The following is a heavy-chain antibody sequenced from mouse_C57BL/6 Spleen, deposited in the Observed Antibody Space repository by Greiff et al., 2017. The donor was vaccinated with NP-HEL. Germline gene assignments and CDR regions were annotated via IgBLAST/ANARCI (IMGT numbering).Heavy chain of an antibody. CDR1: GYTFTDYN. CDR3: ARGGIDYSNWFAY. V-gene: IGHV1-18*01. J-gene: IGHJ3*01. Sequence: EVQLQQSGPELVKPGASVKIPCKASGYTFTDYNMDWVKQSHGKSLEWIGDINPNNGGTIYTQKFKGKATLTVDKSSSTAYMELRSLTSEDTAVYYCARGGIDYSNWFAYWGQGTLVTVSA. D-gene: IGHD2-5*01. CDR2: INPNNGGT.